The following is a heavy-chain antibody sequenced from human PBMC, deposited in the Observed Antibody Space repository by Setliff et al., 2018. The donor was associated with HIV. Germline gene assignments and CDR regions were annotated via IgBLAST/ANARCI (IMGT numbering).Heavy chain of an antibody. CDR3: ARAPPGIQNDAFDV. Sequence: VSGGSIRSGSYYWTWIRQPAGKGPEWIGHIYTNGYTNYNPSLKSRVTISVDTSRDQFSLQLTSVTAADTAVYYCARAPPGIQNDAFDVWGQGTMVTV. J-gene: IGHJ3*01. CDR1: GGSIRSGSYY. CDR2: IYTNGYT. V-gene: IGHV4-61*09.